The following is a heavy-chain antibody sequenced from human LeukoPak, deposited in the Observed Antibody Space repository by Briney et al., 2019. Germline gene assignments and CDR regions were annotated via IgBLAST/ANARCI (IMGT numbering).Heavy chain of an antibody. J-gene: IGHJ3*02. D-gene: IGHD5-18*01. Sequence: PSETLSLTCTVSGGSISSYYWSWIRQPAGKGLEWIGRIYTSGSTNYNPSLKSRVTMSVDTSKNQFSLKLSSVTAADTAVYYCARDFQLFPYHAFDIWGQGTMVTVSS. CDR3: ARDFQLFPYHAFDI. CDR1: GGSISSYY. CDR2: IYTSGST. V-gene: IGHV4-4*07.